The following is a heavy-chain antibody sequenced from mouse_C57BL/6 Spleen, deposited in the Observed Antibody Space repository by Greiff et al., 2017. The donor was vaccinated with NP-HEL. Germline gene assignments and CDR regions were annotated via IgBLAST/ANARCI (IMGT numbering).Heavy chain of an antibody. Sequence: QVQLQQPGAELVKPGASVKLSCKASGYTFTSYWMHWVKQRPGQGLEWIGMIHPNSGSSNYNEKLKSKATLTVEQSSSTAYMQLSILTSEDSAVYYCARWGYGSSYDAMDYWGQGTSVTVSS. CDR1: GYTFTSYW. D-gene: IGHD1-1*01. CDR3: ARWGYGSSYDAMDY. CDR2: IHPNSGSS. J-gene: IGHJ4*01. V-gene: IGHV1-64*01.